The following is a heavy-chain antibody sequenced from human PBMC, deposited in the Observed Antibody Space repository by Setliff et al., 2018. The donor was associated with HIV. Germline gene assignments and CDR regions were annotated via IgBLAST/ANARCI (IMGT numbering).Heavy chain of an antibody. J-gene: IGHJ4*02. CDR2: ISSSSYYI. V-gene: IGHV3-21*01. CDR3: ASIELAAMVPVDY. CDR1: GFNFGDYA. D-gene: IGHD5-18*01. Sequence: GGSLRLSCTTSGFNFGDYAMSWVRQAPGKGLEWVSSISSSSYYIYYADSVKGRFTISRDNAKNSLFLQMNSLRAEDTAVYYCASIELAAMVPVDYWGQGTLVTVSS.